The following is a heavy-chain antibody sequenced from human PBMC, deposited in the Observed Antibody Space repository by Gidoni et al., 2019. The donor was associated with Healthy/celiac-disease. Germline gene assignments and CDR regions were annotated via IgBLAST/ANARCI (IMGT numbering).Heavy chain of an antibody. V-gene: IGHV4-34*01. CDR1: GGSFSGYY. Sequence: VQLQQWGAGLLKPSETLSLTCAVYGGSFSGYYWCWIRPPPGKGLEWIGEINHRGTTNYTPSQKSQLTKSEDPSKNQFSLKRSSVTAAATAVYYGARGQGGGGGYWGQGTLVTVSS. CDR3: ARGQGGGGGY. J-gene: IGHJ4*02. CDR2: INHRGTT. D-gene: IGHD2-15*01.